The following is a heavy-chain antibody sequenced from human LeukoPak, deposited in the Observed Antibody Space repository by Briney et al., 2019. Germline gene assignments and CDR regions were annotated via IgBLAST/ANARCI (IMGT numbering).Heavy chain of an antibody. CDR3: AGPTYMSATGYFDY. D-gene: IGHD1-1*01. CDR2: MYYGGSS. Sequence: PSETLSLTCNVSGGSVSHYYWSWIRQPPGKGLEWIGYMYYGGSSNYSPSLKSRVTISIDTSKNQFSLKLNSVTAADTAVYYCAGPTYMSATGYFDYWGQGILVTVSS. V-gene: IGHV4-59*02. CDR1: GGSVSHYY. J-gene: IGHJ4*02.